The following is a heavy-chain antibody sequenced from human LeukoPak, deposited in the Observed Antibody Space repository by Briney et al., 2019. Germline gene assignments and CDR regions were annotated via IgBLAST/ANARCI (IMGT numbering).Heavy chain of an antibody. CDR2: IIPILGIA. J-gene: IGHJ3*02. D-gene: IGHD6-19*01. CDR3: ARAGAVAGTYDAFDI. V-gene: IGHV1-69*04. Sequence: SVKVSCKASGYTFTSYYMHWVRQAPGQGLEWMGRIIPILGIANYAQKFQGRVTITADKSTSTAYMELSSLRSEDTAVYYCARAGAVAGTYDAFDIWGQGTMVTVSS. CDR1: GYTFTSYY.